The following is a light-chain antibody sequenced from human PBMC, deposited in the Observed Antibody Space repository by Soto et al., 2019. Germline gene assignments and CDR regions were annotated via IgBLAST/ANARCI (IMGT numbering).Light chain of an antibody. CDR2: GAS. CDR3: QQYDNRQTT. Sequence: DIRMTQSPSSLSASVGDRVTIAFQASEDISNSLGWYQQKPGKAPKLLIYGASTLETGVPLRFSGAGSGSELIFTSSTLQPEDIATSNCQQYDNRQTTFGQGKRLE. V-gene: IGKV1-33*01. J-gene: IGKJ5*01. CDR1: EDISNS.